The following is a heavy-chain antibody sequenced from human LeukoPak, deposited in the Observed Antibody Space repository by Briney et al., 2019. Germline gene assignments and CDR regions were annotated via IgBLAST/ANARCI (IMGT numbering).Heavy chain of an antibody. Sequence: GRSLRLSCAASGFTFGSYAMHWVRQAPGKGLEWVAVISYDGSNKYYADSVKGRFTISRDNSKNTLYLQMNSLRAEDTAVYYCARDEGIAVAGRYYGMDVWGQGTTVTVSS. CDR1: GFTFGSYA. D-gene: IGHD6-19*01. CDR3: ARDEGIAVAGRYYGMDV. J-gene: IGHJ6*02. V-gene: IGHV3-30-3*01. CDR2: ISYDGSNK.